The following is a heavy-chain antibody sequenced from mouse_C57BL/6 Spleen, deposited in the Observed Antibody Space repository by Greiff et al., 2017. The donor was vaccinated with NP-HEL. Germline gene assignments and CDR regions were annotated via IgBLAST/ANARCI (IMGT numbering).Heavy chain of an antibody. V-gene: IGHV1-64*01. CDR1: GYTFTSYW. CDR3: ARHYGNYGFDY. CDR2: IHPNSGST. Sequence: QVQLKQSGAELVKPGASVKLSCKASGYTFTSYWMHWVKQRPGQGLEWIGMIHPNSGSTNYNEKFKSKATLTVDKSSSTAYMQLSSLTSEDSAVYYCARHYGNYGFDYWGQGTTLTVSS. J-gene: IGHJ2*01. D-gene: IGHD2-1*01.